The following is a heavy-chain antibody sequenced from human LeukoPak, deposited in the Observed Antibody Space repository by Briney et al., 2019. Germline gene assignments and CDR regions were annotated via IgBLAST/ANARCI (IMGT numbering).Heavy chain of an antibody. CDR2: ISGSGGST. D-gene: IGHD2-2*01. Sequence: GGSLRLSCAASGFTFSSYAMSWVRQAPGKGLEWVSAISGSGGSTYYADSVKGRFTISRDNSKNTLYLQMNSLRAEDMAVYYCAKAGRGYCSSTSCPRVDYWGQGTLVTVSS. CDR3: AKAGRGYCSSTSCPRVDY. V-gene: IGHV3-23*01. J-gene: IGHJ4*02. CDR1: GFTFSSYA.